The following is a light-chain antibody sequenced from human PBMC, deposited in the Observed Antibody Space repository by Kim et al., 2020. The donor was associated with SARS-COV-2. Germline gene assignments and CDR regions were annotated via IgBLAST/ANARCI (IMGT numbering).Light chain of an antibody. Sequence: DIQMTQSPSTLSASVGDRVTITCRASQSISSWLAWYQQKPGEAPKLLIYKASSLEGGVPSRFSGSGSGTEFTLTISSLQPDDFATYYCQQYTSYRTFGQGTKVEIK. CDR1: QSISSW. V-gene: IGKV1-5*03. CDR2: KAS. J-gene: IGKJ1*01. CDR3: QQYTSYRT.